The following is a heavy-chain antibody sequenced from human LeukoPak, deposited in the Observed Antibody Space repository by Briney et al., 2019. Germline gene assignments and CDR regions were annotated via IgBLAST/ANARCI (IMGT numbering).Heavy chain of an antibody. CDR2: IIPIFGTA. Sequence: ASVKVSFKASVGTYSSYTVSWVRQARRQGLEWLGGIIPIFGTANSAQMFHGRVTITADESTSTAYMELSSLRSEDTAVYYCARVGYDFWSGYYGNYYYYYMDVWGKGTTVTVSS. V-gene: IGHV1-69*13. D-gene: IGHD3-3*01. J-gene: IGHJ6*03. CDR3: ARVGYDFWSGYYGNYYYYYMDV. CDR1: VGTYSSYT.